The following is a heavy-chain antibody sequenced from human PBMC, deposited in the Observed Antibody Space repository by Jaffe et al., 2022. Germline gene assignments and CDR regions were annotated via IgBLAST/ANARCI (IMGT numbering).Heavy chain of an antibody. CDR2: ISGSGGST. CDR1: GFTFSSYA. CDR3: AKGKYCSSTSCRDYYYYYMDV. V-gene: IGHV3-23*01. Sequence: EVQLLESGGGLVQPGGSLRLSCAASGFTFSSYAMSWVRQAPGKGLEWVSAISGSGGSTYYADSVKGRFTISRDNSKNTLYLQMNSLRAEDTAVYYCAKGKYCSSTSCRDYYYYYMDVWGKGTTVTVSS. J-gene: IGHJ6*03. D-gene: IGHD2-2*01.